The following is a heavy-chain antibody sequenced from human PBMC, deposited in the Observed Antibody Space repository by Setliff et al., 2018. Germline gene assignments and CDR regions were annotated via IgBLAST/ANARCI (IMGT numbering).Heavy chain of an antibody. D-gene: IGHD2-2*01. Sequence: GASVKVSCKASGYTFIDYGVSWVRQAPGQGLEWVGWISPYTGKTYLAPKIQDRVTLTADTSTTTAYLQLTNLRSDDTAIYFCSRLVRFCTRTSCQRLSGDEYWGQGALVTVSS. V-gene: IGHV1-18*01. CDR2: ISPYTGKT. CDR3: SRLVRFCTRTSCQRLSGDEY. J-gene: IGHJ4*02. CDR1: GYTFIDYG.